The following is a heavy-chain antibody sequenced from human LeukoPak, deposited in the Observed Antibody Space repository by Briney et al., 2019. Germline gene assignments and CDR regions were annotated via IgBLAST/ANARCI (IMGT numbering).Heavy chain of an antibody. D-gene: IGHD3-3*01. CDR1: GGSISSSSYY. CDR3: ARYPFNFWSGPSDDNAFDP. J-gene: IGHJ5*02. V-gene: IGHV4-39*07. Sequence: SETLSLTCNVSGGSISSSSYYWGWIRQSPGKGLEWIGSIYYSGSTSYNPSLRSRVTISVDTSKNQFSLKLSSVTAADTAVYYCARYPFNFWSGPSDDNAFDPWGQGTLVTVSS. CDR2: IYYSGST.